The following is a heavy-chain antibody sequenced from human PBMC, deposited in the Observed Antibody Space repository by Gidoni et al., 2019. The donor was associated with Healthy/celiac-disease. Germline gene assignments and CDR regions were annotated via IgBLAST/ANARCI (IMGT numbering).Heavy chain of an antibody. CDR2: IYYSVST. D-gene: IGHD3-10*01. Sequence: LQLQESGPGLVKPSETLSLTCTVSGGSSSSSRSYWGWLRQPPGNGLEWIGSIYYSVSTYYNPSLKSRVTISVDTSKNQFSLKLSSVTAADTAVYYCASLYGNQDYWFQGTLVTVSS. CDR3: ASLYGNQDY. V-gene: IGHV4-39*01. J-gene: IGHJ4*02. CDR1: GGSSSSSRSY.